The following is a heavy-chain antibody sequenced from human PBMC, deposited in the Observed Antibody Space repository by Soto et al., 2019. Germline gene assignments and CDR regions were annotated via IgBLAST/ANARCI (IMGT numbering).Heavy chain of an antibody. CDR1: GFTFSSYW. V-gene: IGHV3-7*03. Sequence: EVQLVESGGGLVQPGGSLRLSCAASGFTFSSYWMSWVRQAPGKGLEWVANIKQDGSEKYYVDSVKGRFTISRDNAKNSLYLQMNSLRVEDTAVYYCASQSYDFWSGYSPYYFDYWGQGTLVTVSS. J-gene: IGHJ4*02. CDR3: ASQSYDFWSGYSPYYFDY. D-gene: IGHD3-3*01. CDR2: IKQDGSEK.